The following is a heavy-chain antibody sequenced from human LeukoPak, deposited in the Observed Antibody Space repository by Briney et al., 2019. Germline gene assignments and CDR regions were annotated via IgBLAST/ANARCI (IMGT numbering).Heavy chain of an antibody. CDR3: ERRDYGDHEDY. Sequence: PSETLSLTCAVYGGSFSGYYWSWIRQPPGKGLEGMGEINHSGSTNYNPSLKSRVTISVETSKNQFSLKLSSVTAADTAVYFCERRDYGDHEDYWGQGTLVTVSS. D-gene: IGHD4-17*01. CDR2: INHSGST. V-gene: IGHV4-34*01. J-gene: IGHJ4*02. CDR1: GGSFSGYY.